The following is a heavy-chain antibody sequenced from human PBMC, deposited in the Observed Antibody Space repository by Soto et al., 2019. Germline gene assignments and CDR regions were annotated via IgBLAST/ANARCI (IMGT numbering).Heavy chain of an antibody. CDR1: GGSISTGGYY. J-gene: IGHJ6*02. D-gene: IGHD5-18*01. V-gene: IGHV4-31*03. CDR3: ARDLPGYSYGFGYYYYGMDV. CDR2: IYTSATT. Sequence: SETLSLTCNVSGGSISTGGYYWSWIRQRPGGGLEWIGYIYTSATTYYNPSLKSRVTISVDTSKNQFSLKLSSVTVADTAVYYCARDLPGYSYGFGYYYYGMDVWGQGTTVT.